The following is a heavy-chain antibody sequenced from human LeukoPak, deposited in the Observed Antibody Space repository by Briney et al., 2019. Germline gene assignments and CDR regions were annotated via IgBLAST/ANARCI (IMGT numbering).Heavy chain of an antibody. J-gene: IGHJ3*02. V-gene: IGHV5-51*01. D-gene: IGHD5-18*01. CDR1: GYSFTSYW. CDR2: IYPGDSDT. CDR3: ASQVATAMATNDAFDI. Sequence: GESLKISCKGSGYSFTSYWIGWVRQMPGKGLECMGIIYPGDSDTRYSPSFQGQVTISADKSISTAYLQWSSLKASDTAMYYCASQVATAMATNDAFDIWGQGTMVTVSS.